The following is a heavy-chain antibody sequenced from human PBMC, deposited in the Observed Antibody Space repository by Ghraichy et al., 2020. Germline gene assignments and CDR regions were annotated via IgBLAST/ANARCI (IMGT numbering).Heavy chain of an antibody. CDR2: MNPNSGTT. D-gene: IGHD2-15*01. J-gene: IGHJ6*02. Sequence: ASVKVSCKASGYTFINYDINWVRQATGQGPEWMGWMNPNSGTTDYAQKFRGRVTITRDTYIRTAYMDLSSLRSEDTAVYYCARGHLLVVPGGVGMDVWGQGTTVTVSS. CDR3: ARGHLLVVPGGVGMDV. V-gene: IGHV1-8*03. CDR1: GYTFINYD.